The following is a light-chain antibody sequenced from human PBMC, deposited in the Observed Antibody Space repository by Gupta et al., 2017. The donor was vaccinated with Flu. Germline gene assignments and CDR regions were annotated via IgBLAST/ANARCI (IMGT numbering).Light chain of an antibody. CDR3: QQYNEWPPWT. Sequence: EIVMTQSPATLSVSPGERATLSCRASQSVSNNLAWYQQKPGQAPRLLIYDTSTRATGIPDRFSGSGSGTKFTLTISSLQSEDFAIYYCQQYNEWPPWTFGQGTKVDIK. V-gene: IGKV3-15*01. J-gene: IGKJ1*01. CDR2: DTS. CDR1: QSVSNN.